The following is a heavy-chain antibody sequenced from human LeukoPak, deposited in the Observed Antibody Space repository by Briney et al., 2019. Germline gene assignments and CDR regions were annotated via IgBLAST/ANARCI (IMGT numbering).Heavy chain of an antibody. CDR2: ISGSGGST. J-gene: IGHJ4*02. Sequence: PGGSLRLSCAASGFTFSSYAMSWVRRAPGKGLEWVSAISGSGGSTYYADSVKGRFTISRDNSKNTLYLQMNSLRAEDTAVYYCAKDLQLWFGELLYWGQGTLVTVSS. CDR1: GFTFSSYA. CDR3: AKDLQLWFGELLY. D-gene: IGHD3-10*01. V-gene: IGHV3-23*01.